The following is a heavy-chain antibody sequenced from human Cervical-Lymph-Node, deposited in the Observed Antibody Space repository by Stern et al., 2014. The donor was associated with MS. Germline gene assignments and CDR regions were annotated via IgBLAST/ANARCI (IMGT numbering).Heavy chain of an antibody. CDR3: ARGPTQITDWYFNL. Sequence: QVQLQESGPGLVKPSQTLSLTCTVSGGSVTSGNYCWSWIRQSAGKGLEWSGRFYTSGITNYSPSFKSRVTISVDTSKNQFSLNLKSVTDADSAVYYCARGPTQITDWYFNLWGRGTLVTVSS. J-gene: IGHJ2*01. V-gene: IGHV4-61*02. CDR2: FYTSGIT. CDR1: GGSVTSGNYC.